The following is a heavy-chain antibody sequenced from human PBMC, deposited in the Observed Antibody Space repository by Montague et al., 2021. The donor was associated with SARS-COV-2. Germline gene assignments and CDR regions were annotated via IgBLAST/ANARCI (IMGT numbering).Heavy chain of an antibody. CDR2: ITGSGGGT. D-gene: IGHD1-26*01. CDR1: GFTFSSYA. J-gene: IGHJ4*02. Sequence: SRRLSCDASGFTFSSYAMSWVRQAPGKGLEWVSAITGSGGGTYYAGSAKGRFTISKDNSKNMLYLQMNSLRAEDTAVYYCAKDQVYSGSYFADWGQGTLVTVSS. V-gene: IGHV3-23*01. CDR3: AKDQVYSGSYFAD.